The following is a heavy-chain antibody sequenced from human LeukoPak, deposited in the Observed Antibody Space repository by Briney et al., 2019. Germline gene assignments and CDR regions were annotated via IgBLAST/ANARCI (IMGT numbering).Heavy chain of an antibody. Sequence: SETLSLTCTVSGGSISSGFHYWSWIRQPAGKGLEWIGHIYTSGSTNYNPSLKSRLTISVGTSKNQFSLKLSSVTAADTAVYYCARTTIAVAGTSDYSDYWSQGTLVTVSS. V-gene: IGHV4-61*09. D-gene: IGHD6-19*01. J-gene: IGHJ4*02. CDR3: ARTTIAVAGTSDYSDY. CDR2: IYTSGST. CDR1: GGSISSGFHY.